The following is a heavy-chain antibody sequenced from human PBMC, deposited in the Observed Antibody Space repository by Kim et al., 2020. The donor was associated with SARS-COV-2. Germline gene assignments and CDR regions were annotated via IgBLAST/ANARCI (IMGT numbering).Heavy chain of an antibody. CDR1: GFTFSTCA. Sequence: GGSLRLSCAASGFTFSTCAMSWVRQAPGAGLEWVSAISDSGDNTYCADSVKGRFTISRDDSKNTLYLQLNSLRAEDTAVYYCAKEGGYGSSTSCPRRFDSWGQGTLVTVSS. D-gene: IGHD2-2*01. CDR3: AKEGGYGSSTSCPRRFDS. CDR2: ISDSGDNT. V-gene: IGHV3-23*01. J-gene: IGHJ4*02.